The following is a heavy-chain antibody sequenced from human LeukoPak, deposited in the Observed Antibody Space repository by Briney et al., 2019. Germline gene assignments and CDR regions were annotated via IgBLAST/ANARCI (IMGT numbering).Heavy chain of an antibody. CDR1: GGSISSGSYY. CDR3: ARDRSELKLWWRRVHWFDP. D-gene: IGHD2-21*02. Sequence: SETLSLTCTVSGGSISSGSYYWSWIRQPAGKGLEWIGRIYTSGSTNYNPSLKSRVTISVDTSKNQFSLKLSSVTAADTAVYYCARDRSELKLWWRRVHWFDPWGQGTLVTVSS. J-gene: IGHJ5*02. CDR2: IYTSGST. V-gene: IGHV4-61*02.